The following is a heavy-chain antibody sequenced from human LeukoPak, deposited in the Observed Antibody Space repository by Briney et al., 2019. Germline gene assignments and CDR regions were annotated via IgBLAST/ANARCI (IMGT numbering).Heavy chain of an antibody. Sequence: GGSLRLSCAASGFTFSGSAMPWVRQASGKGLEWVGRIRSKANSYATAYAASVKGRFTISRDDSKNTLYLQMNSLKTEDTAVYYCTTGFAYYYDSSGYYLLDYWGQGTLVTVSS. CDR1: GFTFSGSA. D-gene: IGHD3-22*01. CDR3: TTGFAYYYDSSGYYLLDY. J-gene: IGHJ4*02. CDR2: IRSKANSYAT. V-gene: IGHV3-73*01.